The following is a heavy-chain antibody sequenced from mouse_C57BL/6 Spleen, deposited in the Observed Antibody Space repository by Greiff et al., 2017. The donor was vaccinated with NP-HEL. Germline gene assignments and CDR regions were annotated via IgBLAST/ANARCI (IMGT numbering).Heavy chain of an antibody. CDR1: GYTFTSYT. CDR2: INPSSGYT. J-gene: IGHJ2*01. V-gene: IGHV1-4*01. D-gene: IGHD1-1*01. Sequence: QVQLKQSGAELARPGASVKMSCKASGYTFTSYTMHWVKQRPGQGLEWIGYINPSSGYTKYNQKFKDKATLTADKSSSTAYMQLSSLTSEDSAVYYCARSGYGSSYGYFDYWGQGTTLTVSS. CDR3: ARSGYGSSYGYFDY.